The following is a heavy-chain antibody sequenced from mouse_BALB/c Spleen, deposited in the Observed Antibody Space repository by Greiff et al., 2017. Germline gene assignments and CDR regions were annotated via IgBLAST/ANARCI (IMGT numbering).Heavy chain of an antibody. J-gene: IGHJ4*01. CDR3: ARWDYGSSLYAMDY. D-gene: IGHD1-1*01. CDR2: ISYDGSN. CDR1: GYSITSGYY. Sequence: ESGPGLVKPSQSLSLTCSVTGYSITSGYYWNWIRQFPGNKLEWMGYISYDGSNNYNPSLKNRTSITRDTSKNQFFLKLNSVTTEDTATYYCARWDYGSSLYAMDYWGQGTSVTVSS. V-gene: IGHV3-6*02.